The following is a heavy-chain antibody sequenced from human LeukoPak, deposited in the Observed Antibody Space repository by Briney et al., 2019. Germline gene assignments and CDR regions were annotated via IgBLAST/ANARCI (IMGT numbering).Heavy chain of an antibody. J-gene: IGHJ5*02. V-gene: IGHV3-23*01. D-gene: IGHD3-10*01. CDR1: GFTFSSYA. CDR2: ISGNGDNT. CDR3: ARETMVRGVLNWFDP. Sequence: PGGSLRLSCAASGFTFSSYAMSWVRQAPGKGLEWVSAISGNGDNTYYADSVKGRFTISRDNAKNSLYLQMNSLRAEDTAVYYCARETMVRGVLNWFDPWGQGTLVTVSS.